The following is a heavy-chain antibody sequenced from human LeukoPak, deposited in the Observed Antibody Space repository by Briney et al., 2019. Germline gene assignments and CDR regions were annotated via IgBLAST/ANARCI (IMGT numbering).Heavy chain of an antibody. Sequence: SETLSLTCTVSGGSISSYYWSWIRQPPGKGLEWIGYIYYSGSTNYNPSLKSRVTISVDTPKNQFSLKLSSVTAADTAVYYCARVIPGTWYSGSYRSYYFDYWGQGTLVTVSS. V-gene: IGHV4-59*08. D-gene: IGHD1-26*01. CDR2: IYYSGST. CDR1: GGSISSYY. J-gene: IGHJ4*02. CDR3: ARVIPGTWYSGSYRSYYFDY.